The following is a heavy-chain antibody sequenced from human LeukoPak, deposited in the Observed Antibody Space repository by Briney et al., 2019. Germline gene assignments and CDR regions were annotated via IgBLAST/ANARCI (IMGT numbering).Heavy chain of an antibody. CDR2: ISGSGGST. J-gene: IGHJ5*02. CDR1: GFTFSSYA. Sequence: PGGSLRLSCAASGFTFSSYAVSWVRQAPGKGLEWVSAISGSGGSTYYADSVKGRFTISRDNSKNTLYLQMNSLRAEDTAVYYCAKSVGATTTGWSDPWGQGTLVTVSS. CDR3: AKSVGATTTGWSDP. D-gene: IGHD1-26*01. V-gene: IGHV3-23*01.